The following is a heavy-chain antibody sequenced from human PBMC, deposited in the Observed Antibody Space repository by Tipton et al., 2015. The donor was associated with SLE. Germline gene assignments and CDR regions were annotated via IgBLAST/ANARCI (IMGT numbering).Heavy chain of an antibody. Sequence: TLSLTCTVSGASISSSSYYWVWFRQPPGKGLEWTGSVYYSGSTSYNPSLKSRVTISIDTSKRQFSLQLSSVTAADTAVYYCARETEDTGWIHSRDYIYYYYYVDVWGQGTTVTVSS. CDR1: GASISSSSYY. V-gene: IGHV4-39*07. J-gene: IGHJ6*03. CDR3: ARETEDTGWIHSRDYIYYYYYVDV. CDR2: VYYSGST. D-gene: IGHD6-19*01.